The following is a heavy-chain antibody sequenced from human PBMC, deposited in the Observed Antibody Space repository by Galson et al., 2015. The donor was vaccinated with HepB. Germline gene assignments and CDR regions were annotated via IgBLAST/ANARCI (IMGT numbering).Heavy chain of an antibody. J-gene: IGHJ4*02. V-gene: IGHV3-30-3*01. CDR3: ARDYYDSSGYRHPFDY. CDR2: ISYDGSNK. Sequence: SLRLSCAASGFTFSSYAMHWVRQAPGKGLEWVAVISYDGSNKYYADSVKGRFTISRDNSKNTLYLQMNSLRAGDTAVYYCARDYYDSSGYRHPFDYWGQGTLVTVSS. CDR1: GFTFSSYA. D-gene: IGHD3-22*01.